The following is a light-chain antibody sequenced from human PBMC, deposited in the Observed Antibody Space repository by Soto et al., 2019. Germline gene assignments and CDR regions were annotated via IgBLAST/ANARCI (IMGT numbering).Light chain of an antibody. CDR2: EAL. V-gene: IGKV3-11*01. CDR1: RSISTY. Sequence: ETVLTQSPATLSLSPGERATLACRASRSISTYLAWYQQKPGQAPRLLIYEALNRATGIPARFSGSGSGTDFTLTISSLEPEDFAVYYCQQSNNWPFTFGGGTKVEIK. CDR3: QQSNNWPFT. J-gene: IGKJ4*02.